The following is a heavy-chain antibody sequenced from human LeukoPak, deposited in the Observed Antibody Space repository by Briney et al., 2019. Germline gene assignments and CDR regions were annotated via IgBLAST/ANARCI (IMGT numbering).Heavy chain of an antibody. Sequence: GGSLRLSCAASGFTFDDYATHWVRQAPGKGLEWVSGISWNSGSIGYADSVKGRFTISRDNAKNSLYLQMNSLRAEDTALYYCAKDNWNDGGFDYWGQGTLVTVSS. V-gene: IGHV3-9*01. D-gene: IGHD1-1*01. CDR1: GFTFDDYA. CDR3: AKDNWNDGGFDY. CDR2: ISWNSGSI. J-gene: IGHJ4*02.